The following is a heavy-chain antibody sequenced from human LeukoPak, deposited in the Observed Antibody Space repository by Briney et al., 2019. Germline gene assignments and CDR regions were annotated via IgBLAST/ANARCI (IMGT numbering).Heavy chain of an antibody. D-gene: IGHD6-13*01. CDR3: AAAAGTYYYYGMDV. V-gene: IGHV1-8*01. J-gene: IGHJ6*02. CDR2: MNPNSGNT. CDR1: GYTFTSYD. Sequence: GASVKVSCKASGYTFTSYDINWVRQATGQGLEWMGWMNPNSGNTGYAQKFQGRVTMTEDTSTDTAYMELSSLRSEDTAVYYCAAAAGTYYYYGMDVWGQGTTVTVSS.